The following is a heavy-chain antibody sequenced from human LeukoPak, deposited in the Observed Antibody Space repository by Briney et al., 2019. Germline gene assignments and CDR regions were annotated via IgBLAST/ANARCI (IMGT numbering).Heavy chain of an antibody. Sequence: ASVKVSCKASGGTFSSYAISWVRQAPGQGLEWMGGIIPIFGTANYAQKFQGRVTITADESTSTAYMELSSLSSEDTVVYYCARGRIQLLNYYFDYWGQGTLVTVSS. CDR1: GGTFSSYA. J-gene: IGHJ4*02. CDR3: ARGRIQLLNYYFDY. D-gene: IGHD5-18*01. CDR2: IIPIFGTA. V-gene: IGHV1-69*01.